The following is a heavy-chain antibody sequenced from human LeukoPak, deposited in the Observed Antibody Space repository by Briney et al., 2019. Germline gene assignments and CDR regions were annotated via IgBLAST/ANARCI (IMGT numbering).Heavy chain of an antibody. D-gene: IGHD6-13*01. V-gene: IGHV3-30*02. CDR2: IRYDGSNK. J-gene: IGHJ4*02. CDR3: AREAIIAETFDY. CDR1: GFTFSSYG. Sequence: GGSLRLSCAASGFTFSSYGTYWVRQAPGKGLEWVAFIRYDGSNKCYADSVKGRFTISRDNSKNTLYLQMNSLRAEDTAVYYCAREAIIAETFDYWGQGTLVTVSS.